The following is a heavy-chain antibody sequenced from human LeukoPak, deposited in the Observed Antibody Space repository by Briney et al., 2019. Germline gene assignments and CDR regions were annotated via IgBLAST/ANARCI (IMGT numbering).Heavy chain of an antibody. CDR1: GGSISSGGYY. CDR2: IYHSGST. V-gene: IGHV4-30-2*01. J-gene: IGHJ4*02. D-gene: IGHD5-12*01. CDR3: ARTEQEVATILDY. Sequence: SETLSLTCTVSGGSISSGGYYWSWIRQPPGKGLEWIGYIYHSGSTYYNPSLKSRVTISVDRSKNQFSLKLSSVTAADTAVYYCARTEQEVATILDYWGQGTLVTVSS.